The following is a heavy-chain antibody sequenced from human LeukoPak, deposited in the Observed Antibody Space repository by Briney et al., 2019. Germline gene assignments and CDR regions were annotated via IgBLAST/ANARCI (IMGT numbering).Heavy chain of an antibody. V-gene: IGHV4-59*01. CDR1: GGSISSYY. CDR2: IYYSGST. D-gene: IGHD4-17*01. J-gene: IGHJ2*01. CDR3: ARDYGDIPPDWYYDL. Sequence: SETLSLTCTVSGGSISSYYWSWIRQPPGKGLEWIGYIYYSGSTNYNPSLKSRVTITVDTSKNQFSLKLRSVTAADTAVYYCARDYGDIPPDWYYDLWGRGTLVTVSS.